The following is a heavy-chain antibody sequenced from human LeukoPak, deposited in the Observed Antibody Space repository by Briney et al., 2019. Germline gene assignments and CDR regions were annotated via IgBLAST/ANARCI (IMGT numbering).Heavy chain of an antibody. J-gene: IGHJ4*02. V-gene: IGHV1-24*01. CDR2: FDPEDGET. CDR1: GYTLTESS. Sequence: ASVKVSCKVSGYTLTESSMHWVRQAPGKGLEWMGGFDPEDGETIYAQKFQGRVTMTEDTSTDTAYMELSSLRSEDTAVYYCATGQGGSYHLGFDYWGQGTLVTVSS. CDR3: ATGQGGSYHLGFDY. D-gene: IGHD1-26*01.